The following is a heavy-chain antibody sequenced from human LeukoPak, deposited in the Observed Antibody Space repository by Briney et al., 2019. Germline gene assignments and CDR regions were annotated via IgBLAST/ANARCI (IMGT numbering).Heavy chain of an antibody. J-gene: IGHJ4*02. V-gene: IGHV3-33*08. CDR3: ARWGHSSPPSGPQGY. D-gene: IGHD6-13*01. Sequence: QSGGSLRLSCAASGFSFNSYGIHWVRQAPGKGLEWVAVIWYDGSNKYYADSVKGRFTISRDNSKNTLYLQMNSLRAEDTAVYYCARWGHSSPPSGPQGYWGQGTLVTVSS. CDR2: IWYDGSNK. CDR1: GFSFNSYG.